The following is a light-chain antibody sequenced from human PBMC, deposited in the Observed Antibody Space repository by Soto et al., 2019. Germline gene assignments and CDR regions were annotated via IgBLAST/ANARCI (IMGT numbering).Light chain of an antibody. Sequence: QSALTQPPSASGSPGQSVTISCTGTSSDVGGYNYVSWYQHHPCKAPKLIIYEVNTRPSGVPDRFSGSQSGNTASLTVSGRQAEDDADYYCSSEAGKGTFGGGTQLTIL. CDR3: SSEAGKGT. J-gene: IGLJ2*01. CDR1: SSDVGGYNY. CDR2: EVN. V-gene: IGLV2-8*01.